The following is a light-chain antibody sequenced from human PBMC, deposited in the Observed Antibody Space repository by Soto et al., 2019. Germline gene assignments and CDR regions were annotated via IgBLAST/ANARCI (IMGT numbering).Light chain of an antibody. V-gene: IGLV2-14*01. CDR3: ASWDDNLNGPV. Sequence: QSALIQPASVSGSPGQSITISCTGTSSDVGGSNYVSWYQHHPHRAPKLLIYEVSYRPSGVSNRFSGSKSGTSASLAISGLQSEDEADYYCASWDDNLNGPVFGRGTKLTVL. J-gene: IGLJ2*01. CDR2: EVS. CDR1: SSDVGGSNY.